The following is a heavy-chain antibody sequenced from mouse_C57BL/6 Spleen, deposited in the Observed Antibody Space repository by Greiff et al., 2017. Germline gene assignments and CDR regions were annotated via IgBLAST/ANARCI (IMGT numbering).Heavy chain of an antibody. J-gene: IGHJ2*01. V-gene: IGHV1-52*01. D-gene: IGHD3-2*02. CDR3: ARSPYSSGYDYFDY. CDR1: GYTFTSYW. CDR2: IDPSDSET. Sequence: VQLQQPGAELVRPGSSVKLSCKASGYTFTSYWMHWVKQRPIQGLEWIGNIDPSDSETHYNQKFKDKATLTVDKSSSTAYMQLSSLTSEDSAVYYCARSPYSSGYDYFDYWGQGTTLTVSS.